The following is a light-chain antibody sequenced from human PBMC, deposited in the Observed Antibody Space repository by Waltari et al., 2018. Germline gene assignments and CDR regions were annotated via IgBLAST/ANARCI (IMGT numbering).Light chain of an antibody. CDR3: MQALQTPPT. CDR1: QSLLYSNGYNY. V-gene: IGKV2-28*01. J-gene: IGKJ4*01. Sequence: EIVLTQSPLSLPVTPGALAALPVRSSQSLLYSNGYNYLDWYLQKPGQSPQLLIYLGSNRASGVPDRFSGSGSGTDFTLKISRVEAEDVGVYYCMQALQTPPTFGGGTKVEIK. CDR2: LGS.